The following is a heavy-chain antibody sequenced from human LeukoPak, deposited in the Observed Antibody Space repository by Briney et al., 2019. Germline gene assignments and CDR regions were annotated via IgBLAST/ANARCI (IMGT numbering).Heavy chain of an antibody. CDR3: ARGVRYDSSGWPFDY. V-gene: IGHV3-13*01. J-gene: IGHJ4*02. CDR1: GFTFSNYD. CDR2: IGTAGDT. Sequence: GGSLRLSCAASGFTFSNYDMHWVRQATGKGLEWVSAIGTAGDTYYPGSVKGRFTISRENAKNSLYLQMNSLRAGDTAVYYCARGVRYDSSGWPFDYWGQGTLVTVSS. D-gene: IGHD3-22*01.